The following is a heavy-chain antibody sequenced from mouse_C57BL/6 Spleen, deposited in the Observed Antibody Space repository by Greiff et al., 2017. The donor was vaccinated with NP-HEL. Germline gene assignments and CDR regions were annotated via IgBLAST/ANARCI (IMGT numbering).Heavy chain of an antibody. CDR3: ARDRSSSLYYFDY. CDR1: GFTFSDYY. CDR2: INYDGSST. Sequence: EVNLVESEGGLVQPGSSMKLSCTASGFTFSDYYMAWVRQVPEKGLEWVANINYDGSSTYYLDSLKSRFIISRDNAKNILYLQMSSLKSEDTATYYCARDRSSSLYYFDYWGQGTTLTVSS. V-gene: IGHV5-16*01. J-gene: IGHJ2*01. D-gene: IGHD1-1*01.